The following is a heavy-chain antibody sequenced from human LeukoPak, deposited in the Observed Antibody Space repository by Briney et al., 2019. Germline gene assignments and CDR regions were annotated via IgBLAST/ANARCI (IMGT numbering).Heavy chain of an antibody. CDR3: ATGYSYGRMAY. CDR1: GYTFTDYY. J-gene: IGHJ4*02. D-gene: IGHD5-18*01. V-gene: IGHV1-46*01. CDR2: INPSGGST. Sequence: ASVKVSCKASGYTFTDYYMHWVRQAPGQGLEWMGVINPSGGSTSYAQKFQGRVTMTRDTSTSTACMDLSRLRSDDTAVYYCATGYSYGRMAYWGQGTLVTVSS.